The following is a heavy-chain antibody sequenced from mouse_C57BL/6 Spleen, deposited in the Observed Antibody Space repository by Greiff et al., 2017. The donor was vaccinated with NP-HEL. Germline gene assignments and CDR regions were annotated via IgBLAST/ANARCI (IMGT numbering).Heavy chain of an antibody. Sequence: EVQLQQSGPELVKPGASVKISCKASGYTFTDYYMNWVKQSHGKSLEWIGDINPNNGGTSYNQKFKGKATLTVDKSSSTAYMELRSLTSEDSAVYYCARGGLLHAMDYWGQGTSVTVSS. CDR3: ARGGLLHAMDY. V-gene: IGHV1-26*01. CDR2: INPNNGGT. J-gene: IGHJ4*01. D-gene: IGHD2-3*01. CDR1: GYTFTDYY.